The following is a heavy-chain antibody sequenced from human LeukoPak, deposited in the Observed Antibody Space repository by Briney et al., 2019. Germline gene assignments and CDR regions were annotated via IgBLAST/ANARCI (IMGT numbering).Heavy chain of an antibody. D-gene: IGHD2-15*01. CDR1: GGSISSYY. CDR2: IYYSGST. V-gene: IGHV4-59*01. Sequence: SETLSLTCTVSGGSISSYYWSWIRQPPGKGLEWIGYIYYSGSTNYNPSLKSRVTISVDTSKNQFSLKLSSVTAADTAVCYCARAGTPHYSYYYYYGMDVWGQGTTVTVSS. J-gene: IGHJ6*02. CDR3: ARAGTPHYSYYYYYGMDV.